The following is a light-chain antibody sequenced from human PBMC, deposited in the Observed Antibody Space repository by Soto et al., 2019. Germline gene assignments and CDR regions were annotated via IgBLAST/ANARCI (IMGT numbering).Light chain of an antibody. CDR3: QQYGSSPIT. J-gene: IGKJ5*01. Sequence: EIVLTQSPGTLSLSPGERTTLSCGASQIVSSSYLAWYQQKPGQAPRLLIYGASSRATGISDRFSGSGFGTDFTLTISRLEPEDFAVYYCQQYGSSPITFGQGTRLEIK. CDR2: GAS. V-gene: IGKV3-20*01. CDR1: QIVSSSY.